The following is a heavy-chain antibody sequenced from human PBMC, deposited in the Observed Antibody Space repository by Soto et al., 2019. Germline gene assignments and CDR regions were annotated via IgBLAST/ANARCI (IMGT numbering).Heavy chain of an antibody. D-gene: IGHD2-2*01. V-gene: IGHV1-18*01. CDR2: ISAYNGNT. J-gene: IGHJ6*03. CDR3: ARRAIVVVPAASRDYYYYMDV. CDR1: GYTFPSYG. Sequence: GASVKVSCKASGYTFPSYGISWVRQAPGQGLEWMGWISAYNGNTNYAQKLQGRVTMTTDTSTSTAYMELRSLRSDDTAVYYCARRAIVVVPAASRDYYYYMDVWGKGTTVTVSS.